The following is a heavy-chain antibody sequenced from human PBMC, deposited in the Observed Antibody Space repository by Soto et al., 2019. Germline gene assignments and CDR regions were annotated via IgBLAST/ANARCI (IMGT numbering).Heavy chain of an antibody. CDR2: IIPLFGTA. CDR3: ASKAACGGDCYAFDA. J-gene: IGHJ4*02. CDR1: GGIFSSNT. Sequence: QVYLVQSGAEVKKPGSSVKISCKASGGIFSSNTINWVRQAAGQGLEWMGGIIPLFGTANYAEKFQGRVTITADKSTKTEYMELPGLRSEDTAVYYCASKAACGGDCYAFDAWGQGTLVTVSS. V-gene: IGHV1-69*06. D-gene: IGHD2-21*02.